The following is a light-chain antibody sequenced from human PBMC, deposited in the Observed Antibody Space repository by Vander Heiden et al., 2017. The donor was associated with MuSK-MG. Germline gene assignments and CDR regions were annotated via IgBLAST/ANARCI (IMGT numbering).Light chain of an antibody. V-gene: IGKV3-15*01. CDR2: DAS. CDR3: QHYGGT. Sequence: EVVMTQSPATLSVSPGETATLSCRASQSVGSDLAWYQQKPGQSPRLLIYDASTRITGVPARFSGSGAGTEFTLTITSLESEDSGTFYCQHYGGTFGQGTRVEIK. CDR1: QSVGSD. J-gene: IGKJ5*01.